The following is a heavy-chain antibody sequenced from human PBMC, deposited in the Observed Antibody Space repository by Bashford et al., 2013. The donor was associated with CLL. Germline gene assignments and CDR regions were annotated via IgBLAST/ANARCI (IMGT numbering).Heavy chain of an antibody. CDR2: INAGNGNT. D-gene: IGHD3-10*01. V-gene: IGHV1-3*01. CDR1: GYTFTSYA. CDR3: ARSLWFGESPSL. J-gene: IGHJ4*02. Sequence: ASVKVSCKASGYTFTSYAMHWVRQAPGQRLEWMGWINAGNGNTKYSQKFQGRVTITRDTSASTAYMELSSLRSEDTAVYYCARSLWFGESPSLWGQGTLVTVSS.